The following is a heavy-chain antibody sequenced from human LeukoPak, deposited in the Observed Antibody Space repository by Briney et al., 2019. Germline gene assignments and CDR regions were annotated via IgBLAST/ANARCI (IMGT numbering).Heavy chain of an antibody. CDR1: GVSISSSNSY. CDR3: ARVRGYSYGSDAFDI. D-gene: IGHD5-18*01. CDR2: IYYSGST. J-gene: IGHJ3*02. Sequence: SETLSLTCTVSGVSISSSNSYWGWIRQPPGKGLEWIGYIYYSGSTNYNPSLKSRVTISVDTSKNQFSLKLTSVTAADTAVFYCARVRGYSYGSDAFDIWGQGTMVTVSS. V-gene: IGHV4-61*05.